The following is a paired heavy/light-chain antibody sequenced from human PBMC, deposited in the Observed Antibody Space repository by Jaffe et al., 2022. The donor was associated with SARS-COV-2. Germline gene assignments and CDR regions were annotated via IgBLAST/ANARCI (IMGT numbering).Light chain of an antibody. J-gene: IGLJ3*02. CDR1: SSNIGTDT. Sequence: QSVLTQPPSASGTPGQRVTISCSGGSSNIGTDTVNWYQQLPGTAPKLLIYSNNQRPSGVPDRFSGSESGTSASLAISGLQSEDEADYYCVAWDYSLNGWVFGGGTKLTVL. CDR2: SNN. CDR3: VAWDYSLNGWV. V-gene: IGLV1-44*01.
Heavy chain of an antibody. D-gene: IGHD7-27*01. CDR1: GGSISSYY. Sequence: QVQLQESGPGLVKPSETLSLTCTVSGGSISSYYWNWIRQPPGKGLEWIGYIYHIGRTNYNSSLKSRVTISVDTSKNQFSLKLSSVTAADTAVYYCARGLGIQYFDLWGRGTLVTVSS. CDR2: IYHIGRT. J-gene: IGHJ2*01. CDR3: ARGLGIQYFDL. V-gene: IGHV4-59*01.